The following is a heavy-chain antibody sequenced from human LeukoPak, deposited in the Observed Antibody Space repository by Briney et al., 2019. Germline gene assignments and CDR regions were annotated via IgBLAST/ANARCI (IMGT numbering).Heavy chain of an antibody. V-gene: IGHV1-2*02. J-gene: IGHJ4*02. Sequence: GASVKVSCKASGYTFTGYYMHWVRQAPGQGLEWMGWINPNSGGTNYAQKFQGRVTMTRDTSISTAYMELSRLRSDDTAVYYCARWDCSGGSCYLNYWGKGTLVTVSS. D-gene: IGHD2-15*01. CDR3: ARWDCSGGSCYLNY. CDR1: GYTFTGYY. CDR2: INPNSGGT.